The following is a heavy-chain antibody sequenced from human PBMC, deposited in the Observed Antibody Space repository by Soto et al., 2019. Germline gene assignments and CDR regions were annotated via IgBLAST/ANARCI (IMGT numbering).Heavy chain of an antibody. CDR3: ARGDSDLAVSEAAY. J-gene: IGHJ1*01. Sequence: NPSETLSLTCTVSGASITDSYWSWIRQPPEKGLEWIGYIYFSGVATYNPSLKSRATMSRDTSKNEFSLKLTSVTAADTAIYYCARGDSDLAVSEAAYWGQGTLVTVSS. D-gene: IGHD2-15*01. CDR1: GASITDSY. CDR2: IYFSGVA. V-gene: IGHV4-59*01.